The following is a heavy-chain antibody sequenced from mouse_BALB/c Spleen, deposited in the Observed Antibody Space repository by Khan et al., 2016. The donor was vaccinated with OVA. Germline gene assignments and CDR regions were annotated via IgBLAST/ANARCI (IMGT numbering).Heavy chain of an antibody. CDR1: GYTFTSYT. J-gene: IGHJ3*01. V-gene: IGHV1-4*01. D-gene: IGHD2-14*01. CDR2: INPSNGYT. Sequence: VQLQQSGAELARPGASVKMSCKASGYTFTSYTIHWIKLRPGQGLEWIGYINPSNGYTNYNQKFKDKATLTADKSSTTAYMQLSSLTSDDSAGYYGVRDGAYHRNDGWFAYWGQGTLVTVSA. CDR3: VRDGAYHRNDGWFAY.